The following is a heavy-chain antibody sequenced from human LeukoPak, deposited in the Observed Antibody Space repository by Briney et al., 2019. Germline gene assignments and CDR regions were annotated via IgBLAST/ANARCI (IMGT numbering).Heavy chain of an antibody. J-gene: IGHJ6*03. V-gene: IGHV4-34*01. D-gene: IGHD3-22*01. Sequence: SGTLSLTCTVYGGSFSGYYWSWIRQPPGRGLEWIGEINHSGSINYNPSLKSRVTISVDTSKNQFSLKLSSVTAADTAVYYCARVIYYDSSGYYYYYYYYMDVWGKGTTVTVSS. CDR1: GGSFSGYY. CDR2: INHSGSI. CDR3: ARVIYYDSSGYYYYYYYYMDV.